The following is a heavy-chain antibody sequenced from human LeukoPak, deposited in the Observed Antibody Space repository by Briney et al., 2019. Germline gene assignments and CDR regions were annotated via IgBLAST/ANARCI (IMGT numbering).Heavy chain of an antibody. D-gene: IGHD3-3*01. CDR2: IYTSGST. CDR1: GGSISSYY. V-gene: IGHV4-4*07. CDR3: AREPTIFGSYNWFDP. J-gene: IGHJ5*02. Sequence: SETLSLTCTVSGGSISSYYWSWLRQPAGKGLEWLGRIYTSGSTNYNPSLKSRVTMSVDTSKNQFSLKLSSVTAADTAVYYCAREPTIFGSYNWFDPWGQGTLVTVSS.